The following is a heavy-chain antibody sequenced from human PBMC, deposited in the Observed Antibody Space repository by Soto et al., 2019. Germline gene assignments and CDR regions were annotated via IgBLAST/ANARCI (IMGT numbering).Heavy chain of an antibody. V-gene: IGHV4-34*01. CDR2: INHSGST. J-gene: IGHJ4*02. CDR1: GGSFSGYY. CDR3: ARDKITGLFDY. Sequence: SETLSLTCAVYGGSFSGYYWTWIRQPPGTGLEWIGEINHSGSTNYNPSLKSRVTMSVDTSKNQFSLKLTSVTAADTAVYYCARDKITGLFDYWGQGTLVTVS. D-gene: IGHD2-8*02.